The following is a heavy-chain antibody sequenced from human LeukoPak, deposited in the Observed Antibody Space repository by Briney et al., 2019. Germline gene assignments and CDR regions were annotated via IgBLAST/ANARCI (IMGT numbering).Heavy chain of an antibody. CDR2: ISAYNGNT. J-gene: IGHJ4*02. D-gene: IGHD3-3*01. Sequence: GASVKVSCKASGYTFTSYGISWVRQAPGQGLEWMGWISAYNGNTNYAQKLQGRVTMTTDTSTSTAYMELRSLRSDDTAVYYCARDLYDFWSGYYDGFDYWGQGTLVTVSS. V-gene: IGHV1-18*01. CDR1: GYTFTSYG. CDR3: ARDLYDFWSGYYDGFDY.